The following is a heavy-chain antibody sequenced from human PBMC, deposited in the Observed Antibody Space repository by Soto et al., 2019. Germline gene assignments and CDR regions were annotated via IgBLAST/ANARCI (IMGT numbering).Heavy chain of an antibody. D-gene: IGHD6-6*01. J-gene: IGHJ6*02. Sequence: PVESLKISCQGSGYSFASYWICWVLQMPVKGLEWMGIIYPGDSDTRYSPSFQGQVTISADKSLRTAYLQWTSLKASDTALYYCARTRSFTLGFYYDGMDVWGQGTTVTVSS. CDR1: GYSFASYW. V-gene: IGHV5-51*01. CDR3: ARTRSFTLGFYYDGMDV. CDR2: IYPGDSDT.